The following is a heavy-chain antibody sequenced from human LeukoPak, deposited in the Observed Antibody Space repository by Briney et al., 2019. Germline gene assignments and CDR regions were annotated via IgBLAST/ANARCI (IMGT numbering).Heavy chain of an antibody. Sequence: ASVKVSCKASGYTFTSYYMHWVRQAPGQGLEWMGWISAYNGNTNYAQKLQGRVTMTTDTSTSTAYMELRSLRSDDTAVYYCARVSSQAYCSGGSCYEDNYWGQGTLVTVSS. J-gene: IGHJ4*02. V-gene: IGHV1-18*04. CDR2: ISAYNGNT. CDR1: GYTFTSYY. D-gene: IGHD2-15*01. CDR3: ARVSSQAYCSGGSCYEDNY.